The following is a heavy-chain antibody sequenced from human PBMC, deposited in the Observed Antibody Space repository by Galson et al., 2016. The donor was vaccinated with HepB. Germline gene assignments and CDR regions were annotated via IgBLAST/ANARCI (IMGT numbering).Heavy chain of an antibody. CDR1: GYPFINSA. V-gene: IGHV1-18*01. J-gene: IGHJ4*02. D-gene: IGHD1-1*01. CDR2: ITPYNGDT. CDR3: ARPGGSRSFDY. Sequence: SVKVSCKASGYPFINSAITWVRQAPGQGLEWMGWITPYNGDTNYAQNLQGRVTMTTDTSTSTAYMELRSLSSDDTAVYYCARPGGSRSFDYWGQGTLVTVSS.